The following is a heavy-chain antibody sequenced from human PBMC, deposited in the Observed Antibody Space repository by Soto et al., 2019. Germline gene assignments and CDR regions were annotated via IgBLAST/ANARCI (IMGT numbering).Heavy chain of an antibody. CDR1: GFTFDDYA. CDR3: ARSRGRGDFWSGYVAFAI. V-gene: IGHV3-9*01. J-gene: IGHJ3*02. D-gene: IGHD3-3*01. Sequence: EVQLVESGGGLVQPGRSLRLSCAASGFTFDDYAMHWVRQAPGKGLEWVSGVSWNSGSEGYADSVKGRFTISRDNVNKSLHLQMNSLEPEDTAVYFCARSRGRGDFWSGYVAFAIGGQGTRVTVS. CDR2: VSWNSGSE.